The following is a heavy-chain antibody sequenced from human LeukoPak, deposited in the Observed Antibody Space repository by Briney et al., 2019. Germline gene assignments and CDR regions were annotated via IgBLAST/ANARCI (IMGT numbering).Heavy chain of an antibody. V-gene: IGHV4-39*07. D-gene: IGHD2-2*01. Sequence: SETLSLTCTVSGGSISSSSYYWGWIRQPPGKGLEWIGNIYYSGSTYYNPFLKSRVTISVDTSKNQFSLRLSSVTAADTAVYYCARWSGYALDWGQGTLVTVSS. CDR2: IYYSGST. CDR1: GGSISSSSYY. J-gene: IGHJ4*02. CDR3: ARWSGYALD.